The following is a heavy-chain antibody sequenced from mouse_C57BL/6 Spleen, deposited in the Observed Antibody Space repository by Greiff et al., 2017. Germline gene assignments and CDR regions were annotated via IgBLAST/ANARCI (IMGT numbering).Heavy chain of an antibody. Sequence: QVQLQQSGTELVKPGASVKLSCKASGYTFTSYWMHWVKQRPGQGLEWIGNINPSNGGTNYNEKFKSKATLTVDKSSSTAYMQLSSLTSEDSAVYYCARSHWDGEGHYFDYWGQGTTLTVSS. CDR3: ARSHWDGEGHYFDY. J-gene: IGHJ2*01. CDR1: GYTFTSYW. V-gene: IGHV1-53*01. D-gene: IGHD4-1*01. CDR2: INPSNGGT.